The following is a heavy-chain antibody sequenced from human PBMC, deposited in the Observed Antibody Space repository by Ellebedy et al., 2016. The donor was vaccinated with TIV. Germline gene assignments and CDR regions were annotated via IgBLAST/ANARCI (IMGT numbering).Heavy chain of an antibody. CDR3: AREVVATDY. J-gene: IGHJ4*02. Sequence: GESLKISCVDSGPIFSHNWMSWVRQAPGKGLEWVAKINPLGSQKSYVDSVKGRFTISRDNAENSLYLQMNSLRAEDTAVYYCAREVVATDYWGQGTLVTVSS. D-gene: IGHD2-15*01. V-gene: IGHV3-7*03. CDR1: GPIFSHNW. CDR2: INPLGSQK.